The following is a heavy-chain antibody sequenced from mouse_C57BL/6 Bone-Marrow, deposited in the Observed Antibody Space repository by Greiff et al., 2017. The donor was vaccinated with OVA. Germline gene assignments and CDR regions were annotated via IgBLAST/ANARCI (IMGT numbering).Heavy chain of an antibody. CDR3: DRKDYYWYFDV. CDR1: GFSLSTSGMG. V-gene: IGHV8-12*01. D-gene: IGHD1-1*02. J-gene: IGHJ1*03. CDR2: IYWDDDK. Sequence: QVTLKESGPGILQSSQTLSLTCSFSGFSLSTSGMGVSWIRQPSGKGLEWLAHIYWDDDKRYNTSLKSRLTISKDTSRNQVFLKITSVDTADTATYYCDRKDYYWYFDVWGTGTTVTVSS.